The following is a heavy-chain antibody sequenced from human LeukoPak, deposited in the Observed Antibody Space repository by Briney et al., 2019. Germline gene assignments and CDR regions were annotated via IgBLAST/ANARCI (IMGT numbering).Heavy chain of an antibody. Sequence: GGPLRLSCAASGFTVSSNYMSWVRQAPGKGLEWVSVIYSGGSTYYADSVKGRFTISRDNSKNTLYLQMNSLRAEDTAVYYCARDEQQDKDYWGQGTLVTVSS. CDR2: IYSGGST. V-gene: IGHV3-66*01. J-gene: IGHJ4*02. D-gene: IGHD6-13*01. CDR3: ARDEQQDKDY. CDR1: GFTVSSNY.